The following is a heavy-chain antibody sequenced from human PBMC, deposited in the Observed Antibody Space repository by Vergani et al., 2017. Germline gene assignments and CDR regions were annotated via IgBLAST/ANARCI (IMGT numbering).Heavy chain of an antibody. CDR1: EFSFSHYG. V-gene: IGHV3-33*03. Sequence: QVHLVESGGGVVQPGRSLRLSCTASEFSFSHYGMFWVRQAPGKGLEWVAFIWYDGRNIYHADSVKGRFTISRDNSKNTLYLQMNSLRFEDTAVYFCTKGSVYYHDSAGHGYDPYTGFDLWGQGTLVTVSS. J-gene: IGHJ3*01. CDR3: TKGSVYYHDSAGHGYDPYTGFDL. CDR2: IWYDGRNI. D-gene: IGHD5-12*01.